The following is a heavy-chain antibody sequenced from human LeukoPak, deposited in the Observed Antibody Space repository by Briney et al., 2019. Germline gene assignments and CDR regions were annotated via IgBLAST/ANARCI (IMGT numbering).Heavy chain of an antibody. J-gene: IGHJ6*02. CDR3: ATDRTYYDYVWGSPTGSMDV. D-gene: IGHD3-16*01. CDR2: FDPEDGET. Sequence: GGSLRLSCAASGFTFSSYGMHWVRQAPGKGLEWMGGFDPEDGETIYAQKFQGRVTMTEDTSTDTAYMELSSLRSEDTAVYYCATDRTYYDYVWGSPTGSMDVWGQGTTVTVSS. V-gene: IGHV1-24*01. CDR1: GFTFSSYG.